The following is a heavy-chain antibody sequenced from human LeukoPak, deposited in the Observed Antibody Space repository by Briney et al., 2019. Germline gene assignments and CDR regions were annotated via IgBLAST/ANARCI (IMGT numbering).Heavy chain of an antibody. J-gene: IGHJ4*02. Sequence: ASVKVSCKASGYTFTSYYMHWVRQAPGQGLEWMGIINPSGGSTSYAQKFQGRVTMTRDTSTSTVYMELSSLRSEDTAVYYCARDAKGYSYGKPPWYYFDYWGQGTLVTVPS. D-gene: IGHD5-18*01. CDR2: INPSGGST. CDR1: GYTFTSYY. CDR3: ARDAKGYSYGKPPWYYFDY. V-gene: IGHV1-46*01.